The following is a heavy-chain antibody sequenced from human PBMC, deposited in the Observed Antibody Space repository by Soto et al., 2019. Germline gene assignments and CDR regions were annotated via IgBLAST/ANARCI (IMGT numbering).Heavy chain of an antibody. V-gene: IGHV4-39*01. J-gene: IGHJ4*02. CDR1: GGSISSNSNH. CDR2: IYYSENT. Sequence: SETLSLTCTVSGGSISSNSNHWGWIRQPPGKGLEWIGNIYYSENTYYNPSLKSRVTISVDTSKNQFSLRLTSVTAADTAVYYCATHPPYGPLDHWGQGTLVTVSS. D-gene: IGHD4-17*01. CDR3: ATHPPYGPLDH.